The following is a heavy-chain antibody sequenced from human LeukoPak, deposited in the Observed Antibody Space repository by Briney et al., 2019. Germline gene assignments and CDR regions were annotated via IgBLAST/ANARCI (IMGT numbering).Heavy chain of an antibody. Sequence: GGSLRLSCAASGFTFRGYAMSWVRQAPGKGLEWVSSVNGGGDSTYYADSVKGRFTISRGNSKSTLFLQMNSLRVEDTAVYFCAEASCSSTSCPSDYRGQGTLVTVSS. CDR1: GFTFRGYA. CDR2: VNGGGDST. CDR3: AEASCSSTSCPSDY. D-gene: IGHD2-2*01. V-gene: IGHV3-23*01. J-gene: IGHJ4*02.